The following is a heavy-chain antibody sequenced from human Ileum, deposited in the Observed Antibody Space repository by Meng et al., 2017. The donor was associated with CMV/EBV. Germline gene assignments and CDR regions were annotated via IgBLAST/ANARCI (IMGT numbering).Heavy chain of an antibody. V-gene: IGHV4-31*02. CDR3: ARVEGDLWSGYKKYYLDY. CDR1: IVGGGHY. CDR2: IYYSGST. Sequence: IVGGGHYWSWIRQHPGKGLEWIGYIYYSGSTHYNPSLKSRDTISVDTSRNQFFLKLRSVTAADTAVYYCARVEGDLWSGYKKYYLDYWGQGTLVTVSS. D-gene: IGHD3-3*01. J-gene: IGHJ4*02.